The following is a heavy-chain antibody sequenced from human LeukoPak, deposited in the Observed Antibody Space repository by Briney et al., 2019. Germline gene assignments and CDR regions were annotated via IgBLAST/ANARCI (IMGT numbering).Heavy chain of an antibody. CDR3: AKARSPNYYGMDV. V-gene: IGHV3-23*01. J-gene: IGHJ6*02. CDR1: GFTFSNYA. Sequence: PGGSLRLSCAASGFTFSNYAMNWVRQAPGKGLEWVSGISGSGGGTYYADSVKGRVTISRDNSKNTLYLQMNSLRAEDTAVYYCAKARSPNYYGMDVWGQGTTVTVSS. D-gene: IGHD1-14*01. CDR2: ISGSGGGT.